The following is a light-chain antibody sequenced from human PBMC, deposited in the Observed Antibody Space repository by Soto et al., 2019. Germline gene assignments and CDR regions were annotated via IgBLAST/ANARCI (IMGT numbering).Light chain of an antibody. CDR1: QGINTH. CDR2: AAS. J-gene: IGKJ2*01. Sequence: DIRMTQSPSSVSASVGDRVTITCRASQGINTHLAWYQQKPGKAPNLLISAASNLQSGVPSRFSGSGSGTDFTLTIRSLQPEDFTTYYCQQTNTFPHTFGQGTNLEIK. V-gene: IGKV1-12*01. CDR3: QQTNTFPHT.